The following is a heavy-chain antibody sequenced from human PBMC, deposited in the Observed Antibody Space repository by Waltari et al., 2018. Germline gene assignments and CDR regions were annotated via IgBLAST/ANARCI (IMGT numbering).Heavy chain of an antibody. CDR1: GGAIGTYY. J-gene: IGHJ4*02. D-gene: IGHD5-12*01. CDR2: ICHTGST. V-gene: IGHV4-59*01. CDR3: ARVANSGYDDRGHFDL. Sequence: QVQLHESGPGLVKPSETLSLTCTVSGGAIGTYYWSWIRQSPGKGLEWVAYICHTGSTNYNPSLKSRVTMSVDSSKNQFSLKLSSVTAADTAVYFCARVANSGYDDRGHFDLWGQGTLVTVSS.